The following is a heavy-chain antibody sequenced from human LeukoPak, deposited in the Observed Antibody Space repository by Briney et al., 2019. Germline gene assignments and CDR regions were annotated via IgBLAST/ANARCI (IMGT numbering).Heavy chain of an antibody. CDR2: IIPIFGTA. J-gene: IGHJ4*02. CDR3: ASSKQLGKVYYFDY. CDR1: GGTFSSYA. D-gene: IGHD6-13*01. V-gene: IGHV1-69*05. Sequence: ASVKVSCKASGGTFSSYAISWVRQATAQRLEWMGRIIPIFGTANYAQKFQGRVTITTDESTSTAYMELSSLRSEDTAVYYCASSKQLGKVYYFDYWGQGTLVTVSS.